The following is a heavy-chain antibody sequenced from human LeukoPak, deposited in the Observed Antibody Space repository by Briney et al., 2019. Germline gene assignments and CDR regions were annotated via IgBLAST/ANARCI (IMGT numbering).Heavy chain of an antibody. CDR2: IITIFGTA. J-gene: IGHJ4*02. CDR3: VSSRGDTAMVTFDY. CDR1: GGTFSSYA. D-gene: IGHD5-18*01. Sequence: SVKLSCEASGGTFSSYAISWVRQAPGQGLEWMGGIITIFGTANYAQKFQGRDTITADESTRTAHRALHSRRSVDTAVYHCVSSRGDTAMVTFDYWGQGTLVTVSS. V-gene: IGHV1-69*01.